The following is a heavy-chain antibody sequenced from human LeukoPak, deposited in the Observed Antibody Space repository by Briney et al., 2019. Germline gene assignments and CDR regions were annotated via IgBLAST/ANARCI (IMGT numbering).Heavy chain of an antibody. CDR1: GGSISSSSYY. CDR3: ARQPVAGSKYYYYYYGMDV. V-gene: IGHV4-39*01. Sequence: SETLSLTCTVSGGSISSSSYYWGWIRQPPGKGLEWIGSIYYSGSTYYNPSLKSRVTISVDTSKNQLSLKLSSVTAADTAVYYCARQPVAGSKYYYYYYGMDVWGQGTTVTVSS. J-gene: IGHJ6*02. D-gene: IGHD6-19*01. CDR2: IYYSGST.